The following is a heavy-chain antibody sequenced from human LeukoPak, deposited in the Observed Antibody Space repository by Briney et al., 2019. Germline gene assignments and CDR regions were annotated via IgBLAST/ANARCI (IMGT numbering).Heavy chain of an antibody. D-gene: IGHD2-2*01. Sequence: SETLSLTCTVSGVSISSSSFYWGWIRQPPGKGLEWIGSISYSGSTYYKSSLKSRVTISVDTSKNQFSLKLSSVTAADTAVYHCARLRIVVVPATLDYWGQGTLVTVSS. CDR1: GVSISSSSFY. CDR3: ARLRIVVVPATLDY. V-gene: IGHV4-39*01. J-gene: IGHJ4*02. CDR2: ISYSGST.